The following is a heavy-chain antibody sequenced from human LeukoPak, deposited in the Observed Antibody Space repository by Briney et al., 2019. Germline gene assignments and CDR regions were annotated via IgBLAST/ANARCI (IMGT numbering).Heavy chain of an antibody. CDR1: GGSISSGSYY. CDR2: IYTSGST. D-gene: IGHD3-22*01. V-gene: IGHV4-61*02. J-gene: IGHJ5*02. Sequence: SETLSLTCTVSGGSISSGSYYWSWIRQPAGKGLEWIGRIYTSGSTNYSPSLKSRVTISVDKSKNQFSLKLSSVTAADTAVYYCASSSGYYYNWFDPWGQGTLVTVSS. CDR3: ASSSGYYYNWFDP.